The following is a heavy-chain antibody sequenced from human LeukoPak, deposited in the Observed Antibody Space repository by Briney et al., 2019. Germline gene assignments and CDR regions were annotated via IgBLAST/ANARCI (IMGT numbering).Heavy chain of an antibody. CDR1: GLTFSSYA. V-gene: IGHV3-23*01. CDR3: SREWGVYGMDV. Sequence: GGSLRLSCAASGLTFSSYAMSWVRQAPEKRLEWVSTISGSGGGTYYADSVKGRFTISRDNAKNSLYLQMNSLRDEDTAVYHCSREWGVYGMDVCGQGTTVTVSS. CDR2: ISGSGGGT. D-gene: IGHD3-10*01. J-gene: IGHJ6*02.